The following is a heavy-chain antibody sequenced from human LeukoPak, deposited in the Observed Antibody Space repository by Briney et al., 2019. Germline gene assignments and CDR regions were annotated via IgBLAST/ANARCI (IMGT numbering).Heavy chain of an antibody. V-gene: IGHV3-23*01. J-gene: IGHJ3*02. Sequence: GGSLRLSCVASGSTLSSYAMSWVRQAPGKGLEWVSAFSGSGGSTYYADSVKGRFTISRDNSKNTLYLQMNSLRAEDTAVYYCAKDTAKVGGFRDAFDIWGQGTMVTVSS. CDR1: GSTLSSYA. D-gene: IGHD3-10*01. CDR3: AKDTAKVGGFRDAFDI. CDR2: FSGSGGST.